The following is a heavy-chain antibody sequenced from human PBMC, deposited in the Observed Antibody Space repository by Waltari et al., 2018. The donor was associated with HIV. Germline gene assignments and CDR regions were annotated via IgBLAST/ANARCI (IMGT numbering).Heavy chain of an antibody. CDR1: GGSMRHYY. J-gene: IGHJ4*02. D-gene: IGHD3-9*01. Sequence: QMQLQESGPGLVKPSELLPLTCTVSGGSMRHYYWSWIRQPPGKGLEWIGYIDNSGNTNHRPSLKCRVSISVDTSKNHLYLKLGSDPVANTAVYYCARSLPYYEMLTGYGKAYFDYWGQGTLLTVSS. V-gene: IGHV4-59*01. CDR2: IDNSGNT. CDR3: ARSLPYYEMLTGYGKAYFDY.